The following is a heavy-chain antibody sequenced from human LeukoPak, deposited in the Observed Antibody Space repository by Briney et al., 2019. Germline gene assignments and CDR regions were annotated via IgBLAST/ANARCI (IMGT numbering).Heavy chain of an antibody. Sequence: SETLSLTCTVSGGSINSANYYWGWLRQPPGTGLEWIGSIYYSETTYDNPSLKSRVTISIETSKNQFSLKLSSVTASDTAVYYCARQRADYYYYYVDVWGKGTTVAVS. CDR1: GGSINSANYY. CDR2: IYYSETT. J-gene: IGHJ6*03. CDR3: ARQRADYYYYYVDV. V-gene: IGHV4-39*01.